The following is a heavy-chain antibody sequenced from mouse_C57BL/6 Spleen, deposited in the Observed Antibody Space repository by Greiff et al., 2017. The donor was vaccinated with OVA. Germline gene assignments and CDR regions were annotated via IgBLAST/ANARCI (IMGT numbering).Heavy chain of an antibody. V-gene: IGHV1-9*01. CDR3: ARSGRALDDYDGDY. D-gene: IGHD2-4*01. CDR2: ILPGSGGP. CDR1: GYTFTGYW. Sequence: VQLQQSGAELMKPGASVKLSCKATGYTFTGYWIEWVKQRPGHGLEWIGEILPGSGGPNYTEKFKGTATFTADTSSNTSYMQLSSLTTEYSAIYYCARSGRALDDYDGDYWGQGTTLTVSS. J-gene: IGHJ2*01.